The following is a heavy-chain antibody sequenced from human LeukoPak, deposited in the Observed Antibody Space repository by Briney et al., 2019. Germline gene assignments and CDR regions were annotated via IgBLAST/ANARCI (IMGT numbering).Heavy chain of an antibody. CDR2: INHSGST. J-gene: IGHJ4*02. V-gene: IGHV4-34*01. D-gene: IGHD6-13*01. CDR1: GGSFSGYY. Sequence: PSETLSLTCAVYGGSFSGYYWSWIRQPPGKGLEWIGEINHSGSTNYNPSLKSRVTMSVDTSKNQFSLKLSSVTAADTAVYYCARMIIAAAGTTATYFDYWGQGTLVTVSS. CDR3: ARMIIAAAGTTATYFDY.